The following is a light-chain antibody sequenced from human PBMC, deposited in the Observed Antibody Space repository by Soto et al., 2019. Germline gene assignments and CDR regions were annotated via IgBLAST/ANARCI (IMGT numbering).Light chain of an antibody. CDR1: QSVGSN. CDR2: GAS. J-gene: IGKJ1*01. CDR3: QQYNNWPTWT. V-gene: IGKV3-15*01. Sequence: EIVMTQSPATLSVSPGERFTLSCRAMQSVGSNLAWYQQKPGQAPRLLIYGASTRATGIPARFSGSGSETEFTLTISSLQAEDSAVYFCQQYNNWPTWTFGQGTKVDIK.